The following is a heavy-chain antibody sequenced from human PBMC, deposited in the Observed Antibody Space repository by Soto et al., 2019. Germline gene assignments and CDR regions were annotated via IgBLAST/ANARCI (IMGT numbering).Heavy chain of an antibody. V-gene: IGHV3-33*01. Sequence: GGSLRLSCAASGFTFSSYGMHWVRQAPGKGLEWVAVIWYDGSNKYYADSVKGRFTISRDNSKNTLYLQMNSLRAEDTAVYYCARGLEAYCTNGVCYLNYYGMDVWGQGSTVTVSS. CDR3: ARGLEAYCTNGVCYLNYYGMDV. CDR2: IWYDGSNK. CDR1: GFTFSSYG. D-gene: IGHD2-8*01. J-gene: IGHJ6*02.